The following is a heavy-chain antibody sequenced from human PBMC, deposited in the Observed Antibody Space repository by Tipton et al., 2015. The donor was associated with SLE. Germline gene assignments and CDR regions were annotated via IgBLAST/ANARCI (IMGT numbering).Heavy chain of an antibody. J-gene: IGHJ4*02. CDR1: GFTFSSYW. CDR2: IENDGSST. Sequence: SLRLSCVASGFTFSSYWIHWVRQAPGKGLVWVSRIENDGSSTRYADSVKGRLTISRDNAKNTVYLQMNSLRVEDTAAYYCARVLRGGLRYFDSWGQGTLVTVSS. D-gene: IGHD4-17*01. CDR3: ARVLRGGLRYFDS. V-gene: IGHV3-74*01.